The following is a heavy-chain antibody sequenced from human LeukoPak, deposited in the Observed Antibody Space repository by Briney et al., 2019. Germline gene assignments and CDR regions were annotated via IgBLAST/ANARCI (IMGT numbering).Heavy chain of an antibody. CDR3: ARLSSSWYQDWYFDL. CDR2: IYTSGST. D-gene: IGHD6-13*01. V-gene: IGHV4-4*07. J-gene: IGHJ2*01. Sequence: SETLSLTCTVYGGSFSYYYWSWIRQPAGKGLEWIGRIYTSGSTNYNPSLKSRVTMSEDTSKKQFSLKLSSVTAADTAVYYCARLSSSWYQDWYFDLWGRGTLVTVSS. CDR1: GGSFSYYY.